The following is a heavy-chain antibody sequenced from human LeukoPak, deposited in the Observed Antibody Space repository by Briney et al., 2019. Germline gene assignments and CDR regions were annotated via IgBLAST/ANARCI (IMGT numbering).Heavy chain of an antibody. D-gene: IGHD6-13*01. CDR1: GGSFSGYY. CDR2: INHSGST. CDR3: ARGAEQQLVMRIDY. Sequence: PPETLSLTCAVYGGSFSGYYWSWIRQPPGKGLEWIGEINHSGSTNYNPSLKSRVTISVDTSKNQFSLKLSSVTAADTAVYYCARGAEQQLVMRIDYWGQGTLVTVSS. J-gene: IGHJ4*02. V-gene: IGHV4-34*01.